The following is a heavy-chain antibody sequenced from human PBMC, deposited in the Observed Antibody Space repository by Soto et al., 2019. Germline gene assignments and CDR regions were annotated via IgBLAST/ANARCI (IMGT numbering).Heavy chain of an antibody. V-gene: IGHV1-69*02. J-gene: IGHJ4*02. Sequence: QVQMVQSGAEVQKPGSSVKVSCKASGGTFSSYTISWVRQAPGQGLEWMGRIIPILGIANYAQKFQGRVTITADKSTSTAYMELSSLRSEDTAVYYSAKYCSSTSCYRQAGGFDYWGQGTRVTVSS. CDR2: IIPILGIA. CDR3: AKYCSSTSCYRQAGGFDY. CDR1: GGTFSSYT. D-gene: IGHD2-2*01.